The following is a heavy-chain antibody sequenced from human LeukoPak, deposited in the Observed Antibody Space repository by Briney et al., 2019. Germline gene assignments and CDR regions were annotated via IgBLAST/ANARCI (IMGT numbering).Heavy chain of an antibody. CDR1: GVSFSLYY. V-gene: IGHV4-59*01. CDR2: IYSSGKT. Sequence: PSETLPFACPVSGVSFSLYYLAWIRQPPGKGLEWIANIYSSGKTEYNPALQSRVAISVYRSKTRFFLTLTSVTATDTAVYFCARAQHYVVLIAYEEIFHYFMYVWGNGNTGSVSS. J-gene: IGHJ6*01. CDR3: ARAQHYVVLIAYEEIFHYFMYV. D-gene: IGHD3-9*01.